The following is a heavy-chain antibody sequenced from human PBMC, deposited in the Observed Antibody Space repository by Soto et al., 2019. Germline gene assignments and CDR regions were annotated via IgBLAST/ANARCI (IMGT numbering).Heavy chain of an antibody. CDR2: INHSGST. Sequence: SETLSLTCAVYGGSFSGYYWSWIRQPPGKGLEWIGEINHSGSTNYNPSLKSRVTISVDTSKNQFSLKLSSVTAADTAVYYCARIGPFDYWGQGTLVTVSS. CDR1: GGSFSGYY. J-gene: IGHJ4*02. CDR3: ARIGPFDY. V-gene: IGHV4-34*01.